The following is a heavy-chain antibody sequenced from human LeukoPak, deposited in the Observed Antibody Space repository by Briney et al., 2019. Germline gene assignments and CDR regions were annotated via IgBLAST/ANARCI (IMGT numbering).Heavy chain of an antibody. CDR1: GFTFSSYS. Sequence: GGSLRLSCAASGFTFSSYSMNWVRQAPGKGLEWVSSISSSSYIYYADSVKGRFTISRDNAKNSLYLQMNSLRAEDTAVYYCARTVYCSGGSCYSVDAIGWFDPWGQGTLVTVSS. D-gene: IGHD2-15*01. J-gene: IGHJ5*02. CDR2: ISSSSYI. V-gene: IGHV3-21*01. CDR3: ARTVYCSGGSCYSVDAIGWFDP.